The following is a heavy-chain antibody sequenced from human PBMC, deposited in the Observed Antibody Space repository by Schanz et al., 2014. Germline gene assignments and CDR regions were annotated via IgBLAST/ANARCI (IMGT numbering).Heavy chain of an antibody. CDR2: INPSGGST. Sequence: QVHLEQSGPEVKKPGASVKLSCRASGYPFTNYYIHWVRQAPGQGLEWMGIINPSGGSTSYAQKFQGRVTMTRDTSTTTVYMELSSLRSDDTAMYYCVTEKRMESGTWAKAFDIWGQGTWVTVSS. V-gene: IGHV1-46*01. J-gene: IGHJ3*02. CDR1: GYPFTNYY. CDR3: VTEKRMESGTWAKAFDI. D-gene: IGHD3-3*01.